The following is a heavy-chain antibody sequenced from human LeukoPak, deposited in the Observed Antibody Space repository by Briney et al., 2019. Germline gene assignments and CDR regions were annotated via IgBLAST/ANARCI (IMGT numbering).Heavy chain of an antibody. V-gene: IGHV4-61*02. CDR3: ARDPDSGYDFFDY. D-gene: IGHD5-12*01. CDR1: GDSISSGSYY. J-gene: IGHJ4*02. CDR2: IYTSGST. Sequence: SSETLSLTCTVSGDSISSGSYYWSWIRQPAGKGLEWIGRIYTSGSTNYNPSLKSRVTISVDTSKNQFSLKLSSVTAADTAVYYCARDPDSGYDFFDYWGQGTLVTVSS.